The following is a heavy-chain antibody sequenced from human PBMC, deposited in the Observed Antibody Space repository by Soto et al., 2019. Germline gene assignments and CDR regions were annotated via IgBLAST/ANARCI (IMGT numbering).Heavy chain of an antibody. CDR3: ARDPAVAARPLNGMDV. J-gene: IGHJ6*02. Sequence: PSETLSLTCTVSGGSISSSGSYWGWVRQPPGKGLEWIVSFYYTGGTYSTNYNPSLKSRVTISVDTSKNQFSLKLSSVTAADTAVYYCARDPAVAARPLNGMDVWGQGTTVTVSS. CDR2: FYYTGGT. D-gene: IGHD6-6*01. V-gene: IGHV4-39*07. CDR1: GGSISSSGSY.